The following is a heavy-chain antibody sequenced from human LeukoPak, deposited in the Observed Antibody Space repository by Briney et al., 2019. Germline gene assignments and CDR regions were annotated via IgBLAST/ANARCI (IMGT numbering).Heavy chain of an antibody. V-gene: IGHV3-23*01. CDR1: GFTFSSYA. J-gene: IGHJ6*02. D-gene: IGHD3-10*01. CDR3: AKGDYYGSGSTFKNGMDV. CDR2: VTAGAGNT. Sequence: GGSLRLSCAASGFTFSSYAMSWVRQAAGKGLEWVPAVTAGAGNTYYADSVKGRFTISRDNSKNTLYLQVNSLRAEDTAVYYCAKGDYYGSGSTFKNGMDVWGQGTTVTVSS.